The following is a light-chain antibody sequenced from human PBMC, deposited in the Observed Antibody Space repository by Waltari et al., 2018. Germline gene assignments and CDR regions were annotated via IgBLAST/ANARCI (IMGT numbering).Light chain of an antibody. Sequence: DIQLTQLTSTLSASVGDTLPITCRASQGISNYLAWYQQKPGKAPKLLIYKASSSGSGVPSRFSGSGSGTEFTLTISSLQPDDFATYYCQQYNTYSSFGQGTKLEIK. V-gene: IGKV1-5*03. CDR2: KAS. J-gene: IGKJ2*03. CDR1: QGISNY. CDR3: QQYNTYSS.